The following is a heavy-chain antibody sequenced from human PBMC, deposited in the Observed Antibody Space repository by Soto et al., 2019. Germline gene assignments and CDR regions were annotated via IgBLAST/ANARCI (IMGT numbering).Heavy chain of an antibody. J-gene: IGHJ4*02. D-gene: IGHD7-27*01. CDR1: GFTFTNYA. Sequence: PVGSLRLSCAASGFTFTNYAMSWVRQAPGKGLEWVSAISVSGSPTYYADSVKGRFTISRDDSKNTLYLQMNSLRAEDTAVYYCASGALALGHFDYWGQGTLVTVSS. V-gene: IGHV3-23*01. CDR2: ISVSGSPT. CDR3: ASGALALGHFDY.